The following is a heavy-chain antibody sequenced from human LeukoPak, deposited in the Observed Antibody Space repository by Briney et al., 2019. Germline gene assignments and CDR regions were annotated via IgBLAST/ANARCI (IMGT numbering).Heavy chain of an antibody. CDR2: INPSGGST. Sequence: ASVKVSCKASGYTFTSYYMHWVRQAPGQGLEWMGIINPSGGSTSYAQKFQGRVTMTRDTSTSTVYMELRSLRSDDTAVYYCAREGSCSTTSCRFNDYWGQGTLVTVSS. V-gene: IGHV1-46*01. CDR3: AREGSCSTTSCRFNDY. CDR1: GYTFTSYY. D-gene: IGHD2-2*01. J-gene: IGHJ4*02.